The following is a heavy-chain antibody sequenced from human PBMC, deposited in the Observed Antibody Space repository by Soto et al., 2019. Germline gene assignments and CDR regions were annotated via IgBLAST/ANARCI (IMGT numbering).Heavy chain of an antibody. CDR1: GGTFSSYA. CDR3: AGGPQDIVVVPAATHYYYYGMDV. D-gene: IGHD2-2*01. V-gene: IGHV1-69*01. Sequence: QVQLVQSGAEVKKPGSSVKVSCNASGGTFSSYAISWVRQAPGQGLEWMGGIIPIFGTANYAQKFQGRVTITADESTSTAYMELSSLRSEDKAVYYCAGGPQDIVVVPAATHYYYYGMDVWGQGTTVTVSS. J-gene: IGHJ6*02. CDR2: IIPIFGTA.